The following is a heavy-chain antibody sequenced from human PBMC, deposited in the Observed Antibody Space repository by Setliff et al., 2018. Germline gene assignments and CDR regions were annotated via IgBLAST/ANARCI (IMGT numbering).Heavy chain of an antibody. V-gene: IGHV4-61*09. CDR2: IYTSGST. CDR3: ARPHDYGDYSLYV. J-gene: IGHJ6*04. Sequence: SETLSLTCTVSGGSISSGSYYWSWIRQPAGKGLEWIGHIYTSGSTNYNPSLKSRVTISVDTSKNQFSLKLSSVTAADTAVYHCARPHDYGDYSLYVWGKGTTVTVSS. D-gene: IGHD4-17*01. CDR1: GGSISSGSYY.